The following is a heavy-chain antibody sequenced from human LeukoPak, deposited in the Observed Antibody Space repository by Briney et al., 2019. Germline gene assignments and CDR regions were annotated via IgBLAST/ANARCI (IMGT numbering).Heavy chain of an antibody. CDR1: GFTFSSYG. D-gene: IGHD6-19*01. J-gene: IGHJ4*02. CDR2: ISGSGGST. V-gene: IGHV3-23*01. Sequence: GGTLRLSCAASGFTFSSYGMSWVRQAPGKGLEWVSAISGSGGSTYYADSVKGRFTISRDNSKNTLYLQMNSLRAEDTAVYYCAKASRLGYFDYWGQGTLVTVSS. CDR3: AKASRLGYFDY.